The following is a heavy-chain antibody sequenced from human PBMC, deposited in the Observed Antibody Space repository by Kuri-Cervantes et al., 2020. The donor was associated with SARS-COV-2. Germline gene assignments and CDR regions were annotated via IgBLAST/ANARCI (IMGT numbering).Heavy chain of an antibody. J-gene: IGHJ4*02. D-gene: IGHD3-3*01. CDR1: GGSISSYY. Sequence: SETLSLTCTVSGGSISSYYWSWIRQPAGKGLEWIGRIYTSGSTYYNPSLKSRVTISVDTSKNQFSLKLSSVTAADTAVYYCATPGVTGYDFWSGYYGYFDYWGQGTLVTVSS. CDR3: ATPGVTGYDFWSGYYGYFDY. CDR2: IYTSGST. V-gene: IGHV4-4*07.